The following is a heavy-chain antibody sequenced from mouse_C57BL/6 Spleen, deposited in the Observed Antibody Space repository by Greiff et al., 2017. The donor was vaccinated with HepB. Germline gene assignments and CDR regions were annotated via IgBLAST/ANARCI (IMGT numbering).Heavy chain of an antibody. CDR3: ARGYYYGSSSWFAY. J-gene: IGHJ3*01. CDR1: GFTFSSYA. CDR2: ISDGGSYT. Sequence: EVNLVESGGGLVKPGGSLKLSCAASGFTFSSYAMSWVRQTPEKRLEWVATISDGGSYTYYPDNVKGRFTISRDNAKNNLYLQMSHLKSEDTAMYYCARGYYYGSSSWFAYWGQGTLVTVSA. V-gene: IGHV5-4*03. D-gene: IGHD1-1*01.